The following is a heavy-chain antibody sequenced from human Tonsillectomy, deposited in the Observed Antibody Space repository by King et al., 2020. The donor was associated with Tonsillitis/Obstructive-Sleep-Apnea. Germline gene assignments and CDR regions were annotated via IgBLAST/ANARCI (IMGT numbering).Heavy chain of an antibody. CDR1: GFTFSSYA. CDR3: AKDILYYYDSSGYYGDY. Sequence: VQLVESGGGLVQPGGSLRLSCAASGFTFSSYAMSWVRQAPGKGLEWVSAISGSGGSTYYADSVKGRFTISRDNSKNTLYLQMNSLRAEDTAVYYCAKDILYYYDSSGYYGDYWGQGTLVTVSS. D-gene: IGHD3-22*01. V-gene: IGHV3-23*04. CDR2: ISGSGGST. J-gene: IGHJ4*02.